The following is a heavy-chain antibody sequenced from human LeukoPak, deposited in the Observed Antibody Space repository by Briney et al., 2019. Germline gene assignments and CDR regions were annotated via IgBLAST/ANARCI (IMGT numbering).Heavy chain of an antibody. CDR1: GFTFSSYG. Sequence: GGTLRLSCAASGFTFSSYGMSWVRQAPGKGLEWVSAISGSGGSTYYADSVKGGFTISRDNSKNTLYLQMNSLRAEDTAVYYCATWTYYYDSSGYDYWGQGTLVTVSS. J-gene: IGHJ4*02. CDR3: ATWTYYYDSSGYDY. CDR2: ISGSGGST. D-gene: IGHD3-22*01. V-gene: IGHV3-23*01.